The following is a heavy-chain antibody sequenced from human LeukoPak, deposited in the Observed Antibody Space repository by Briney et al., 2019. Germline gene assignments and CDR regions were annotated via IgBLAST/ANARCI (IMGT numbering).Heavy chain of an antibody. CDR3: ARVDWISGSFDY. D-gene: IGHD3-10*01. V-gene: IGHV1-2*02. CDR2: INPNSGVT. Sequence: ASVKVSCKASGYTFTGYYVFWVRQAPGQGLEWLGWINPNSGVTKSVQNFQGRVTMTRDTRDTSISTAYMELSSLRSADTAVYYCARVDWISGSFDYWGQGTLVTVSS. CDR1: GYTFTGYY. J-gene: IGHJ4*02.